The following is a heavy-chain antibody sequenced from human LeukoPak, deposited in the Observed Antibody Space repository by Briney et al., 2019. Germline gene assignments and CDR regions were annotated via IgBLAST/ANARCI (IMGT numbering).Heavy chain of an antibody. Sequence: ASVKVPCKASGYSFSGHGITWVRQAPGQGLEWMGWISAYNGNTKYAQNLQGRVTMTTDISTSTAYMELSSLRSEDTAVYYCARGGYCTNGVCYREGDYYYYGMDVWGQGTTVTVSS. CDR3: ARGGYCTNGVCYREGDYYYYGMDV. D-gene: IGHD2-8*01. V-gene: IGHV1-18*01. CDR2: ISAYNGNT. CDR1: GYSFSGHG. J-gene: IGHJ6*02.